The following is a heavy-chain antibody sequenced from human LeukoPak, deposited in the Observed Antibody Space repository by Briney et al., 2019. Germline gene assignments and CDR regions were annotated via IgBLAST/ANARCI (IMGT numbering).Heavy chain of an antibody. CDR3: ARGSRYYDLLTGYYNSPYYFDY. J-gene: IGHJ4*02. V-gene: IGHV4-61*05. CDR2: IYDSGST. Sequence: SETLSLTCTVSGGSISSSSYYWGWIRQPPGKGLEWIGYIYDSGSTDYNPSLKSRVTISVDTSKNQFSLKLSSVIAADTAVYYCARGSRYYDLLTGYYNSPYYFDYWGQGTLVTVSS. CDR1: GGSISSSSYY. D-gene: IGHD3-9*01.